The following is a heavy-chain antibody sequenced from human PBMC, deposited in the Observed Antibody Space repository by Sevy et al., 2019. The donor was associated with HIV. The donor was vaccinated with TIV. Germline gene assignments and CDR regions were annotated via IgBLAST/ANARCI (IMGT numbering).Heavy chain of an antibody. J-gene: IGHJ6*02. CDR2: ISYDGSNK. CDR3: ARDWVGVVIPYYYYGMDV. D-gene: IGHD3-3*01. CDR1: GFTFSSYA. Sequence: GGSLRLSCAASGFTFSSYAMHWVRQAPGKGLEWVAVISYDGSNKYYADSVKGRFTISRDNSKNTLYLQMNSLRAEETAVYYCARDWVGVVIPYYYYGMDVWGQGTTVTVSS. V-gene: IGHV3-30-3*01.